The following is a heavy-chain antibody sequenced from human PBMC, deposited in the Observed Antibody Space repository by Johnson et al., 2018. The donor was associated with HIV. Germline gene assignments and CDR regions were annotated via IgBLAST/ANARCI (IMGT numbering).Heavy chain of an antibody. V-gene: IGHV3-66*01. CDR1: GFTVSSNY. CDR3: ARDRRYYDSSGYYHDAFTI. CDR2: IYSGGIT. Sequence: EQLVESGGGLVKPGGSLRLSCAASGFTVSSNYLSWVRQAPGTGLEWCSGIYSGGITYYADSVQVRFPISRDNSKNTLYLQMNSLRAEDTAVYFCARDRRYYDSSGYYHDAFTIWGQGTMVTVSS. D-gene: IGHD3-22*01. J-gene: IGHJ3*02.